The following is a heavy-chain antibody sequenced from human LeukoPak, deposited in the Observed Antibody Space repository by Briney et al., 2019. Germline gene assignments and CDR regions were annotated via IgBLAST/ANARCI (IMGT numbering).Heavy chain of an antibody. CDR2: ISGSGGST. Sequence: PGGSLRLSCAASGFTFSSYAMSWVRQAPGKGLEWVSAISGSGGSTYYADSVKGRFTISRDNSKNTLYLQMNSLRAEYTAVYYCAKALRETHRPVYSYYYMDVWGKGTTVTVSS. V-gene: IGHV3-23*01. CDR1: GFTFSSYA. J-gene: IGHJ6*03. CDR3: AKALRETHRPVYSYYYMDV.